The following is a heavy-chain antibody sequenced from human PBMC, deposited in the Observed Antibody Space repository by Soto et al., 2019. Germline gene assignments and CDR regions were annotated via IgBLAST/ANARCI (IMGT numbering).Heavy chain of an antibody. Sequence: SETLSLTCTVSGGSISSYYWSWIRQPPGKGLEWIGYIYYSGSTNYNPSLKSRVSISVDTSKNQFSLKLGSVTAADTAVYYCARGEDAFFYYGLDVWGQGITVTVSS. V-gene: IGHV4-59*01. J-gene: IGHJ6*02. CDR2: IYYSGST. CDR1: GGSISSYY. CDR3: ARGEDAFFYYGLDV.